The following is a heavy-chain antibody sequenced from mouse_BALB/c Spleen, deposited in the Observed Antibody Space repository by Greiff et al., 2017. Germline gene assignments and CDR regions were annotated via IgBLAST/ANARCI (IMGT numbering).Heavy chain of an antibody. V-gene: IGHV1S81*02. D-gene: IGHD1-1*01. CDR2: INPSNGRT. CDR1: GYTFTSYW. Sequence: QGQLKQPGAELVKPGASVKLSCKASGYTFTSYWMHWVKQRPGQGLEWIGEINPSNGRTNYNEKFKSKATLTVDKSSSTAYMQLSSLTSEDSAVYYCARTGYYYGSSLSLYFDVWGAGTTVTVSS. J-gene: IGHJ1*01. CDR3: ARTGYYYGSSLSLYFDV.